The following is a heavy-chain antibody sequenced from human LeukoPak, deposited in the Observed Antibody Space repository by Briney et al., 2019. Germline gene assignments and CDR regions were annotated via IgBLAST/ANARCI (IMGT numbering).Heavy chain of an antibody. CDR3: AGPSRGGINWYFDL. D-gene: IGHD3-16*01. J-gene: IGHJ2*01. Sequence: ASVKVSCKASGYTFTSYAMHWVRQAPGQRLEWMGWINAGNGNTKYSQKFQGRVTITRDTSASTAYMELSSLRSEDTAVYYCAGPSRGGINWYFDLWGRGTLVTVSS. V-gene: IGHV1-3*01. CDR1: GYTFTSYA. CDR2: INAGNGNT.